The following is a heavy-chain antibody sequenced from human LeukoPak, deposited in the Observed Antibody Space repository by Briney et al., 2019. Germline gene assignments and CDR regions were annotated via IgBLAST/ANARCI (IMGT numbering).Heavy chain of an antibody. CDR2: TYYRSRWYN. Sequence: SQTLSLTCAISGDSVSSNTAAWNWIRQSPSRGLEWLGRTYYRSRWYNDYAVSVESRITITPDTSKNQFSLQLNSVTPEDTAVYYCARDDLGIGVPFESWGQGTLVTVSS. V-gene: IGHV6-1*01. CDR1: GDSVSSNTAA. CDR3: ARDDLGIGVPFES. J-gene: IGHJ4*02. D-gene: IGHD7-27*01.